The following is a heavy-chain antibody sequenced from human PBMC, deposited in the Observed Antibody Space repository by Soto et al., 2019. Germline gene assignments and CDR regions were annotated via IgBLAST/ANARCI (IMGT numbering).Heavy chain of an antibody. CDR2: INSDGSTT. J-gene: IGHJ4*02. V-gene: IGHV3-74*01. Sequence: QPGGSLRLSCAASGFIFSSYWMHWVRQAPGRGLVWVSRINSDGSTTNYADSVKGRFTISRDNAKNTLYLQMNSLRAEDTAVYYCARENWNDVDYWGQGTLVTVSS. D-gene: IGHD1-1*01. CDR1: GFIFSSYW. CDR3: ARENWNDVDY.